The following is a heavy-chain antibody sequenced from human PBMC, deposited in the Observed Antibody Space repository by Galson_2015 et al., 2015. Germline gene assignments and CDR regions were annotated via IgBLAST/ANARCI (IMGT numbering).Heavy chain of an antibody. CDR1: GFTFTNYG. CDR2: ISYDGSNE. Sequence: SLRLSCAAFGFTFTNYGMHWVRQAPGKGLEWVAAISYDGSNEYYADSVKGRFTISRDISKSTLFLQMNSLRAEDTAVYYCARDACSTTTCYDCWGQGTLVTVSS. V-gene: IGHV3-33*05. CDR3: ARDACSTTTCYDC. J-gene: IGHJ4*02. D-gene: IGHD2-2*01.